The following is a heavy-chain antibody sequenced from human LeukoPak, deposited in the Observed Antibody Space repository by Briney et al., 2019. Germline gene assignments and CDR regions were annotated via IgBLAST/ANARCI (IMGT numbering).Heavy chain of an antibody. D-gene: IGHD6-25*01. CDR3: ATDPKWGIAAPTFDH. J-gene: IGHJ4*02. V-gene: IGHV3-23*01. CDR2: LSGSSGLT. CDR1: GFTFSSYA. Sequence: GGSLRLSCAGSGFTFSSYAMSWVRQAPGKGLEWVSALSGSSGLTYSADSVKGRFTISRDNSKNTLYLQMNSLRAEDTAIYYCATDPKWGIAAPTFDHWGQGTLVTVST.